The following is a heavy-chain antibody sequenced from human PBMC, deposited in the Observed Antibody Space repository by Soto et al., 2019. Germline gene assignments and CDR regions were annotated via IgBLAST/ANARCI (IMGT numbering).Heavy chain of an antibody. CDR1: GYTFTSYD. CDR2: MNPNSVNT. D-gene: IGHD4-17*01. CDR3: AKSTNDYGDRH. Sequence: QVQLVQSGAEVKKPGASVKVSCKASGYTFTSYDINWVRQATGQGREWMGWMNPNSVNTGFAHKFQGRVTMTRNTSRSTAYMERSSLTSDDTAVYYCAKSTNDYGDRHWVQGTLVTVSS. V-gene: IGHV1-8*01. J-gene: IGHJ4*02.